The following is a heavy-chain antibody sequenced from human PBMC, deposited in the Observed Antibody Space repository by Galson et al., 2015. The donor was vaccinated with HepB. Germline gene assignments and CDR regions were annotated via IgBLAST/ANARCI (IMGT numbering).Heavy chain of an antibody. CDR3: AKDLSGSNWSTGFDS. Sequence: FLRLSCAASGFTVSTTYMAWVRQAPGKGLEWVSVLSGSGGTTYYADSVKGRFTISRDNSKNTLYLQMSSLRAEDTAVYYCAKDLSGSNWSTGFDSWGQGTLVTVSS. J-gene: IGHJ4*02. CDR2: LSGSGGTT. D-gene: IGHD6-13*01. V-gene: IGHV3-23*01. CDR1: GFTVSTTY.